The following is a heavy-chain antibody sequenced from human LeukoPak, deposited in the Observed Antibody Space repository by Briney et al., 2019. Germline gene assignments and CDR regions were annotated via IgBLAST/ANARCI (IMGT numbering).Heavy chain of an antibody. CDR1: GFTLSGYA. J-gene: IGHJ4*02. V-gene: IGHV3-23*01. CDR2: VDDGGGGT. D-gene: IGHD6-13*01. CDR3: AKQSAGSAAWYSLHYDF. Sequence: GGSLRLSCAASGFTLSGYAMTWVRQAPGRGLEWVSSVDDGGGGTYYADSVKGRFTISRDNSKDTLYLQMNGLRAEDTAVYFCAKQSAGSAAWYSLHYDFWGQGTLVTVSS.